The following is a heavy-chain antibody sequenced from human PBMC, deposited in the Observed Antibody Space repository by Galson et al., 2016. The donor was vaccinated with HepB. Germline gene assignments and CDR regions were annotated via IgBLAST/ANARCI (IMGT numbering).Heavy chain of an antibody. CDR3: ARERAETVAQGVIRVHRIHYYYGMDV. J-gene: IGHJ6*02. V-gene: IGHV3-48*02. CDR1: GFYFSDYS. CDR2: ISANSDST. Sequence: SLRLSCAASGFYFSDYSMNWVRQAPGKGLEWLSYISANSDSTYYADSVKGRFTISRDEAKNSLYLQLNSLRDEDTAVYYCARERAETVAQGVIRVHRIHYYYGMDVWGQGTTVTASS. D-gene: IGHD3-10*01.